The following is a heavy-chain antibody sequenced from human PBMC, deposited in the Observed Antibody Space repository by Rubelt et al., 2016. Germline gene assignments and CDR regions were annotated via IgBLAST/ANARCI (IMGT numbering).Heavy chain of an antibody. V-gene: IGHV3-23*01. CDR1: GFTFSSYA. D-gene: IGHD3-3*01. CDR3: AKFVGFGVSYYGMDV. CDR2: ISGSGGST. Sequence: EVQLLESGGGLVQPGGSLRLSCAASGFTFSSYAMSWVRQAPGKGLEWVSGISGSGGSTYYAGSVKGRFTVSRDSSKNTLYLQMNSLRAEDTAVYYCAKFVGFGVSYYGMDVWGQGTTVTVSS. J-gene: IGHJ6*02.